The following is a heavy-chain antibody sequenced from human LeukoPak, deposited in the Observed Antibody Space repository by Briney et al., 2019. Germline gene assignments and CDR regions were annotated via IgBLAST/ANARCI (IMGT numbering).Heavy chain of an antibody. CDR2: INPNSGGT. V-gene: IGHV1-2*02. J-gene: IGHJ6*02. D-gene: IGHD4-17*01. CDR1: GYTFTGYY. Sequence: GASVKVSCKASGYTFTGYYMHWVRQAPGQGLEWMGWINPNSGGTNYAQKFQGRVTMTRDTSISTAYMELSRLRSDDTAVYYCARSIDATVTTGYYYYGMDVWGQGTTATVSS. CDR3: ARSIDATVTTGYYYYGMDV.